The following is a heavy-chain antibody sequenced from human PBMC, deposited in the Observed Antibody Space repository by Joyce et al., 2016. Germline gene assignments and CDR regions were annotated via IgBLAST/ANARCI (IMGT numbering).Heavy chain of an antibody. CDR2: ISDVGINK. Sequence: SSYGMHWVRQAPGKGLEWVAVISDVGINKYYVDSVKGRFTISRDNSKNTLYLQMNSLRAEDTAVYYCAKISDHYDFWSGDYWGQGTLVTVSS. V-gene: IGHV3-30*18. CDR1: SSYG. D-gene: IGHD3-3*01. CDR3: AKISDHYDFWSGDY. J-gene: IGHJ4*02.